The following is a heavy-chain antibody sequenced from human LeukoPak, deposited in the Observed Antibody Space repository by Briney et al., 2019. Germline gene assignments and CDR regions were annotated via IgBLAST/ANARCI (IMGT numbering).Heavy chain of an antibody. CDR3: ATRDESRTDVTPCDH. CDR1: GASTSSGNW. CDR2: IHHSGTT. D-gene: IGHD5-24*01. J-gene: IGHJ4*02. Sequence: SETLSLTCGVSGASTSSGNWWTWVRKPPGKGLEWIGEIHHSGTTNYNPSLEPRVTISVDKSRNQFSLDLTSVTGADTAVYYCATRDESRTDVTPCDHWGQGALVTVSS. V-gene: IGHV4-4*02.